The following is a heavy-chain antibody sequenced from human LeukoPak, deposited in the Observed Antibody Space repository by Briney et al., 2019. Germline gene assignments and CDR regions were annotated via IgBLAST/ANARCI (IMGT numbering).Heavy chain of an antibody. CDR1: GGSISSSSYY. CDR2: IYYSGST. V-gene: IGHV4-39*07. Sequence: SEALSLTCTVSGGSISSSSYYWGWIRQPPGRGLEWIGSIYYSGSTYYNPSLKSRVTISVDTSKNQFSLKLSSVTAADTAVYYCARSSLTYYFDYWGQGTLVTVSS. J-gene: IGHJ4*02. CDR3: ARSSLTYYFDY.